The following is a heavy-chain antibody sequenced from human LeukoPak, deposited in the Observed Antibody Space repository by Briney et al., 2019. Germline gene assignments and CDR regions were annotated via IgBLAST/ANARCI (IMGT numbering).Heavy chain of an antibody. D-gene: IGHD1-1*01. CDR2: IYYSGST. V-gene: IGHV4-31*03. Sequence: PSETLSLTCTVSGGSISSGGYYWSWIRQHPGKGLEWIGYIYYSGSTYYNPSLKSRVTISVDTSKNQFSLKLSSVTAADTAVYYCASRTAGTTKARSEPDAFDIWGQGTMVTVSS. CDR3: ASRTAGTTKARSEPDAFDI. J-gene: IGHJ3*02. CDR1: GGSISSGGYY.